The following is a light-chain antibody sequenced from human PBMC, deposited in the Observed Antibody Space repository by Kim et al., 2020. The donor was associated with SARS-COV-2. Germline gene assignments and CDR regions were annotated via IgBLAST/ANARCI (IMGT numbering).Light chain of an antibody. CDR2: GNS. CDR1: SSNIGAGYD. CDR3: QSYDSSLSGSEYV. Sequence: QSVLTQPPSVSGAPGQRVTISCTGSSSNIGAGYDVHWYQQLPGTAPKLLIYGNSNRPSGVPDRFPGSKSGTSASLAITGLQAEDEADYYCQSYDSSLSGSEYVFGTGTKVTVL. J-gene: IGLJ1*01. V-gene: IGLV1-40*01.